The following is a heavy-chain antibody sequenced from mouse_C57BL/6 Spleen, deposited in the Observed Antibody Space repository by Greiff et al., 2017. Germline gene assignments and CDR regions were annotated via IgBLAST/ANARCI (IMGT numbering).Heavy chain of an antibody. CDR1: GYTFTDYY. CDR3: ARAGLDSYYSNPGYFDY. D-gene: IGHD2-5*01. V-gene: IGHV1-76*01. Sequence: QVQLQQSGAELVRPGASVKLSCKASGYTFTDYYINWVKQRPGQGLEWIARIYPGSGNTYYNEKFKGKATLTAEKSSSTAYMQLSSLTSEDSAVYFCARAGLDSYYSNPGYFDYWGQGTTLTVSS. CDR2: IYPGSGNT. J-gene: IGHJ2*01.